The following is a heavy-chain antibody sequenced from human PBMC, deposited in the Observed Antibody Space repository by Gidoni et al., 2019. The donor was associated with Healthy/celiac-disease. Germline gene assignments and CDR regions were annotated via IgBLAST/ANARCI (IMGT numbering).Heavy chain of an antibody. CDR1: GFTFSSYA. J-gene: IGHJ2*01. Sequence: EVQLLESGGGLVQPGGSLRLSCAASGFTFSSYAMSWVRQAPGKGLECVSAISGRGGSTYYADSVKCRFTISRDNSKNTLYLQMNSLRAEDTAVYYCAKGHNYYYDSSGYPGYFDLWGRGTLVTVSS. V-gene: IGHV3-23*01. D-gene: IGHD3-22*01. CDR3: AKGHNYYYDSSGYPGYFDL. CDR2: ISGRGGST.